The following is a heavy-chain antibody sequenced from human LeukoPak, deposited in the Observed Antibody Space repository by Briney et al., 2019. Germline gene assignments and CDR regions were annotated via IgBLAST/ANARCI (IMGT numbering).Heavy chain of an antibody. V-gene: IGHV1-69*01. CDR3: ARDLLPMTVFGVVND. J-gene: IGHJ4*02. CDR2: IIPIFGTT. D-gene: IGHD3-3*01. Sequence: GASVKVSCKSSGRTFSSNGISWLRQAPGQDLEWMGGIIPIFGTTDYAQKFQGRVTITADEARSTAYMELSSLTFDDTAVYYCARDLLPMTVFGVVNDWGQGTLVTVSS. CDR1: GRTFSSNG.